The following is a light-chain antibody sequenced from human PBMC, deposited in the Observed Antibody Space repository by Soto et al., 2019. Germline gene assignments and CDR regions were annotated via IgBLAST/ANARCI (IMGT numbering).Light chain of an antibody. J-gene: IGLJ1*01. CDR3: GTWDSSRHV. Sequence: QSVLTQPPSGSAAPGQKVTISCSGSSSNIGNNYVSWYQQLPGTAPKLLIYENNKRPSGIPDRFSGSKSGTSATLGITGLQTGDEADYYCGTWDSSRHVFGTGTKVTVL. CDR1: SSNIGNNY. CDR2: ENN. V-gene: IGLV1-51*02.